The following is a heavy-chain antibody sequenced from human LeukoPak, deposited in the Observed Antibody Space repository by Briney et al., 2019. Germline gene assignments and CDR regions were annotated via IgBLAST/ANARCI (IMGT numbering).Heavy chain of an antibody. CDR2: INHSGST. V-gene: IGHV4-34*01. D-gene: IGHD3-3*02. CDR1: GGSFSGNY. Sequence: SETLSLTCAVYGGSFSGNYWSWIRQPPGKGLEWIGEINHSGSTNYNPSLKSRVTISVDTCKNQFSLKLSSVTAADTAVYYCARRHFWSGKGYFDYWGQGTLVTVSS. CDR3: ARRHFWSGKGYFDY. J-gene: IGHJ4*02.